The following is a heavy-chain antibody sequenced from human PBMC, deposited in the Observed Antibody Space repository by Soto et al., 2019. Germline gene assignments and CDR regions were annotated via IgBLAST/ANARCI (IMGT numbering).Heavy chain of an antibody. J-gene: IGHJ4*02. D-gene: IGHD6-13*01. V-gene: IGHV4-59*01. Sequence: LSLTCTVSGGSISSNYWTWIRQPPGKGLEWTGYVYNSGSTNYNPSLKSRVTISEDTSKSQFSLKVNSMTAADTAVYYCARYRREAVAGYTLDNWGRGILVTVSS. CDR3: ARYRREAVAGYTLDN. CDR2: VYNSGST. CDR1: GGSISSNY.